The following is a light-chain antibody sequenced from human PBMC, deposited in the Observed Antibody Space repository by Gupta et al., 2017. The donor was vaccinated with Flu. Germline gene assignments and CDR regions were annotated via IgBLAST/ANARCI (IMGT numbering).Light chain of an antibody. Sequence: DVVMTQSPLSLPVTLGQPASISCRSSQGLVYSDGNTYLHWFQQRPGQSPRRLIYQVSYRKSGVPDRFSGSGSGTNFTLKISRVEAEDVGIYFCMQGAHWPWAFGQGTTVEIK. CDR1: QGLVYSDGNTY. CDR2: QVS. J-gene: IGKJ1*01. CDR3: MQGAHWPWA. V-gene: IGKV2-30*01.